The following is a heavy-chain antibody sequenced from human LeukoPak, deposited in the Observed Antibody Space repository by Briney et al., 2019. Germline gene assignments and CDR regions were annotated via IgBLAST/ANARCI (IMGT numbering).Heavy chain of an antibody. Sequence: SETLSLTCTVSGCSISSYYWSWIRQPPGKGLEWIGYIYYNVSTNYNPSLKSRVTISVDTSKNQFSLKLSSVTAADTAVYYCARTLGYCSGGSCYGGYFDYWGQGTLVTVSS. V-gene: IGHV4-59*01. CDR1: GCSISSYY. CDR2: IYYNVST. D-gene: IGHD2-15*01. J-gene: IGHJ4*02. CDR3: ARTLGYCSGGSCYGGYFDY.